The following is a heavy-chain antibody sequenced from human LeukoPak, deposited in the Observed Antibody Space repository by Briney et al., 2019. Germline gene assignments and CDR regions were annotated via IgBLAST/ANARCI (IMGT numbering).Heavy chain of an antibody. CDR2: INHSGST. CDR1: GGSFSGYY. V-gene: IGHV4-34*01. CDR3: ARGPKQGGGGWYGNY. J-gene: IGHJ4*02. Sequence: SETLSLTCAVYGGSFSGYYWSWIRQPPGKGLEWIGEINHSGSTNYNPSLKSRVTISVDTSKNQFSLKLSSVTAADTAVYYCARGPKQGGGGWYGNYWGQGTLVTVSS. D-gene: IGHD6-19*01.